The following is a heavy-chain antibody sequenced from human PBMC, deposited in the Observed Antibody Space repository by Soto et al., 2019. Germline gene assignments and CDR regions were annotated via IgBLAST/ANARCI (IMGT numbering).Heavy chain of an antibody. Sequence: GYLGLCSEDSGFRLTSSEMNRVRPAPGKGLEWVSYISNSGNTIYYADSVKGRFTISRDNAKNSLYLQMNSLRAEDTAVYYCARPYGSVDAFDIWGQGTIVTVSS. CDR3: ARPYGSVDAFDI. J-gene: IGHJ3*02. CDR1: GFRLTSSE. CDR2: ISNSGNTI. D-gene: IGHD3-10*01. V-gene: IGHV3-48*03.